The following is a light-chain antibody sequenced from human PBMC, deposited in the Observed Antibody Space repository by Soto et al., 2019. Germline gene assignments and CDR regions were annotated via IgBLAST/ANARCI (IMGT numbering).Light chain of an antibody. CDR2: EAS. J-gene: IGKJ4*01. Sequence: EIVMTQSPATLSVSLGARCTLSCRARQSVGSNLAWYQQTPGQAPRVVIYEASTRATVIPARFSGSGSGTEFTLTISSLQSEDFAVYYCQQYDTWPLTFGGGTKVDIK. V-gene: IGKV3-15*01. CDR1: QSVGSN. CDR3: QQYDTWPLT.